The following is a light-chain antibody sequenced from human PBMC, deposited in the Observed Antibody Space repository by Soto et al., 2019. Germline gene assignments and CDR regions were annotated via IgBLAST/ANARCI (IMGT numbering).Light chain of an antibody. CDR1: SSDVGTYKF. CDR3: CSYAGSSTYV. CDR2: EDD. J-gene: IGLJ1*01. V-gene: IGLV2-23*01. Sequence: QSALTQPASVSGSPGQSITISCTGTSSDVGTYKFVSWYQQRPGKAPTLMIFEDDQRPSGVSFRFSGSKSGNTASLTISGRQAEDEADYYCCSYAGSSTYVFGTGTKLTVL.